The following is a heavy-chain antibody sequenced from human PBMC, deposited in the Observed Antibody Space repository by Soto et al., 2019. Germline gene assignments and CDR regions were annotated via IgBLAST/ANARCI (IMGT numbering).Heavy chain of an antibody. CDR1: GFTFSSYS. CDR3: ARASDYYDSSGYYPEYFQH. V-gene: IGHV3-48*02. D-gene: IGHD3-22*01. Sequence: EVQLVESGGGLVQPGGSLRLSCAASGFTFSSYSMNWVRQAPGKGLEWVSYISRSSSTTYYADSVKGRFTISRDNAKNSLYLQMSSLRDEDTAVYSCARASDYYDSSGYYPEYFQHWGQGTLVTVSS. J-gene: IGHJ1*01. CDR2: ISRSSSTT.